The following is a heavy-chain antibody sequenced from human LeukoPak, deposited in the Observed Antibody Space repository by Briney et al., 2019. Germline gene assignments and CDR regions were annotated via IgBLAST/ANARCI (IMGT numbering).Heavy chain of an antibody. CDR1: GGSISSGGYY. CDR3: ARRGLISSGSLDY. V-gene: IGHV4-30-2*01. J-gene: IGHJ4*02. CDR2: INHSGST. Sequence: MPSQTLSLTCTVSGGSISSGGYYWSWIRQPPGKGLEWIGEINHSGSTNYNPSLKSRVTISVDTSKNQFSLKLSSVTAADTAVYYCARRGLISSGSLDYWGQGTLVTVSS. D-gene: IGHD6-19*01.